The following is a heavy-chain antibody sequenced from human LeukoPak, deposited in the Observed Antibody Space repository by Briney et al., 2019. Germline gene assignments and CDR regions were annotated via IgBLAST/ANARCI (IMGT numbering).Heavy chain of an antibody. CDR3: ARWLRGSSNYYYYGMDV. CDR1: GGTISSYN. CDR2: IYYSSNT. V-gene: IGHV4-59*01. Sequence: SETLSLTCTVSGGTISSYNWSWIRQPPGKGLEWVGYIYYSSNTNYNPSLKSRLTILVNTSKNQFSLKLSSVTAADTAVYFCARWLRGSSNYYYYGMDVWGQGTTVTVSS. J-gene: IGHJ6*02. D-gene: IGHD2-15*01.